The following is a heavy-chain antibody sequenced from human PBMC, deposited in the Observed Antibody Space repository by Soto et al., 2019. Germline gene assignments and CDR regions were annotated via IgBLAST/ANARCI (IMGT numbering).Heavy chain of an antibody. D-gene: IGHD3-16*01. Sequence: QVQLVQSGAEVKKPGASVKVSCKASGYTFTSYDINWVRQAIGQGLEWMGWMNHNSGNTGYAQQFQGRVTMTRNTSISTSYMERSSLRSEDTAVYYCASDGGTTDAFDILGQGTMVTVSS. CDR2: MNHNSGNT. V-gene: IGHV1-8*01. J-gene: IGHJ3*02. CDR3: ASDGGTTDAFDI. CDR1: GYTFTSYD.